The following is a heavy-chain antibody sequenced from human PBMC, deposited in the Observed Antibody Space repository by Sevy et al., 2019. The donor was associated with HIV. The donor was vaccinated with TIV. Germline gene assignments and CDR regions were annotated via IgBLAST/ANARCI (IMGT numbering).Heavy chain of an antibody. Sequence: ASVKVSCKVSGYTLTKLSMHWVRQAPGKGLEWMGSFDPEDGETIHAQRFQGRLSMTEDTSTEKAYMEMSSLNSEDTAVDYCATTKDYYDNSGDPFDYWGQGSLVTVSS. CDR2: FDPEDGET. V-gene: IGHV1-24*01. D-gene: IGHD3-22*01. J-gene: IGHJ4*02. CDR1: GYTLTKLS. CDR3: ATTKDYYDNSGDPFDY.